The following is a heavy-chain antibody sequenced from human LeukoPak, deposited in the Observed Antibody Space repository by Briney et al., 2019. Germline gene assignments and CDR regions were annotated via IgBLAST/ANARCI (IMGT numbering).Heavy chain of an antibody. CDR2: MNPNSGDT. CDR1: GYTFTSYD. D-gene: IGHD2-2*02. Sequence: ASVRVSCTASGYTFTSYDINWVRQAPGQGREWVGWMNPNSGDTGYAQKFQGRVTITRNTSISTAYMELSSLRSEDTAVYYCARGDCSSTSCYTDFDYWGQGTLVTVSS. V-gene: IGHV1-8*03. J-gene: IGHJ4*02. CDR3: ARGDCSSTSCYTDFDY.